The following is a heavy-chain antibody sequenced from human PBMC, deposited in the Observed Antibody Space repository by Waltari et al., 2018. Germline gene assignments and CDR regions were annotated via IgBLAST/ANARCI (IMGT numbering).Heavy chain of an antibody. J-gene: IGHJ4*02. CDR1: GFTSRPYE. D-gene: IGHD2-2*01. Sequence: EVQLVESGGGLVQPGGSLKLPCAASGFTSRPYEMNGVRPAPGKGLEWVSYISSSGTTTFYEDSVKGRFTISRDNSNNSLYLQMNSLRAEDTSVYYCARRYCSSTSCTIDYWGQGTLVTVSS. CDR3: ARRYCSSTSCTIDY. CDR2: ISSSGTTT. V-gene: IGHV3-48*03.